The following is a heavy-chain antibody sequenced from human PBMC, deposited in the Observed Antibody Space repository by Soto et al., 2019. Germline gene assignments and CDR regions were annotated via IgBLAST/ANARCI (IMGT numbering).Heavy chain of an antibody. CDR2: ISYDGSNK. D-gene: IGHD6-13*01. CDR1: GFTFSSYG. Sequence: GGSLRLSCAASGFTFSSYGMHWVRQAPGKGLEWVAVISYDGSNKYYADSVKGRFTISRDNSKNTLYLQMNSLRAEDTAVYYCAKDDSSSWWLHYCDMDVWGQGTTVTFS. V-gene: IGHV3-30*18. J-gene: IGHJ6*02. CDR3: AKDDSSSWWLHYCDMDV.